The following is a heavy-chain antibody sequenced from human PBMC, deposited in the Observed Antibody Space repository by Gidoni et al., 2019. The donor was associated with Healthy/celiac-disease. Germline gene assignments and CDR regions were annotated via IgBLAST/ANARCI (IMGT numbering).Heavy chain of an antibody. V-gene: IGHV3-33*01. CDR3: ARGLGSSWYYPGTAEDY. CDR2: IWYDGSNK. D-gene: IGHD6-13*01. J-gene: IGHJ4*02. Sequence: QVQLVESGGGVVQPGRSLRLSCAASGFTFSSYGMHWVRQAPGKGLEWVAVIWYDGSNKYYADSVKGRFTISRDNSKNTLYLQMNSLRAEDTAVYYCARGLGSSWYYPGTAEDYWGQGTLVTVSS. CDR1: GFTFSSYG.